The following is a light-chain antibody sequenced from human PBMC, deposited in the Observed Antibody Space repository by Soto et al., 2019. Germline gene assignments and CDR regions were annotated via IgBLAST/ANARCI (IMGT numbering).Light chain of an antibody. CDR1: QSVSSNY. CDR2: GAS. Sequence: EIVLTQSPGTLSLSPGERATLSCRASQSVSSNYLAWYQQKPGQAPRLLIYGASSRATGIPVRFSGSGSGTSFTLTLSRLEPEDFAVYYCPQYGSSLTFGGRTKVEIK. V-gene: IGKV3-20*01. J-gene: IGKJ4*01. CDR3: PQYGSSLT.